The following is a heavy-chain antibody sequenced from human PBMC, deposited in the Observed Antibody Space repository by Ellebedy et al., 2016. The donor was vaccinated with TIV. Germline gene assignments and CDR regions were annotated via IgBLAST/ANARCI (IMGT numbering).Heavy chain of an antibody. Sequence: GGSLRLSCAASRFSFSSYWMSWVRQAPGKGLEWVSYISGSSLTKFYADSVKGRFTISRDNAESSLYLQMNSLTVEDTAVYYCARDMAWGNERMNDAFDIWGQGTMVTVSS. CDR2: ISGSSLTK. V-gene: IGHV3-48*04. CDR1: RFSFSSYW. D-gene: IGHD7-27*01. J-gene: IGHJ3*02. CDR3: ARDMAWGNERMNDAFDI.